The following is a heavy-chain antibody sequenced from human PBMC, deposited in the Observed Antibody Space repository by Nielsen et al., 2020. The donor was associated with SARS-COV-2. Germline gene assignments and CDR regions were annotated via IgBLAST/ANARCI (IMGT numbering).Heavy chain of an antibody. J-gene: IGHJ4*02. V-gene: IGHV1-18*01. CDR2: ISAYNGST. CDR3: ARVISWTTIFGVVIFKPGDY. D-gene: IGHD3-3*01. Sequence: ASVKVSCKASGYTFTSYGISWVRQAPGQGLEWMGWISAYNGSTNYAQKLQGRVTMTTDTSTSTAYMELRSLRSDDTAVYYCARVISWTTIFGVVIFKPGDYWGQGTLVTVSS. CDR1: GYTFTSYG.